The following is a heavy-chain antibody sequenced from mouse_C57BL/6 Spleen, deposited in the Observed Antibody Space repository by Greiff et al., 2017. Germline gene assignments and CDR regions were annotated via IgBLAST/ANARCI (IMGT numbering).Heavy chain of an antibody. J-gene: IGHJ2*01. Sequence: QVHVKQPGAELVMPGASVKLSCKASGYTFTSYWMHWVKQRPGQGLEWIGEIDPSDSYTNYNQKFKGKSTLTVDKSSSTAYMQLSSLTSEDSAVYYCARGGSLGYWGQGTTLTVSS. CDR3: ARGGSLGY. D-gene: IGHD3-1*01. CDR1: GYTFTSYW. CDR2: IDPSDSYT. V-gene: IGHV1-69*01.